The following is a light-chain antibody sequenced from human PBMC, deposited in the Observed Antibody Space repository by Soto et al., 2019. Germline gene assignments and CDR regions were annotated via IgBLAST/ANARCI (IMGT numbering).Light chain of an antibody. CDR1: QSVSNNY. CDR2: GAS. V-gene: IGKV3-20*01. CDR3: QQYGSSPRIP. J-gene: IGKJ5*01. Sequence: EVVLTQSPGTLSLSPGERATLSCRASQSVSNNYLAWYQQKPGQAPRLLIYGASSRATGIPDRFSGSGSGTDFTLTISRLEPEDFAVYYCQQYGSSPRIPFGQGTRLEIK.